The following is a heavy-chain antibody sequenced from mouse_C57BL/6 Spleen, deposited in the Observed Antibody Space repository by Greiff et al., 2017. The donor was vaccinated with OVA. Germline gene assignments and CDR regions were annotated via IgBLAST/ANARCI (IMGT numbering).Heavy chain of an antibody. CDR2: ISSGSSTI. CDR3: ARNHYYAMDY. J-gene: IGHJ4*01. Sequence: DVMLVESGGGLVKPGGSLKLSCAASGFTFSDYGMHWVRQAPEKGLEWVAYISSGSSTIYYADTVKGRFTISRDNAKNTLFLQMTSLRSEDTAMYYCARNHYYAMDYWGQGTSVTVSS. CDR1: GFTFSDYG. V-gene: IGHV5-17*01.